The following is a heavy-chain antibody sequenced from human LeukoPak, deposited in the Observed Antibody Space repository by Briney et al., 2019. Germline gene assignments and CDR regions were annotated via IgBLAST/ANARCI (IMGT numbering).Heavy chain of an antibody. CDR3: ARGYSGYDSNWFDP. J-gene: IGHJ5*02. CDR2: IIPIFGTA. V-gene: IGHV1-69*06. Sequence: SVKVSCKASGYTFTSYDINWVRQATGQGLEWMGGIIPIFGTANYAQKFQGRVTITADKSTSTAYMELSSLRSEDTAVYYCARGYSGYDSNWFDPWGQGTLVTVSS. D-gene: IGHD5-12*01. CDR1: GYTFTSYD.